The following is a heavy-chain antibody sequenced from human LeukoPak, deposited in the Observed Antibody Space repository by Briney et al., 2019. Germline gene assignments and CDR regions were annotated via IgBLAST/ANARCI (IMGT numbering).Heavy chain of an antibody. Sequence: SVKVSRKASGGTFSSYAISWVRQAPGQGLEWMGRIIPILGIANYAQKFQGRVTITADKSTSTAYMELSSLRSEDTAVYYCARNSLGPYCTNGVCAFDYWGQGTLVTVSS. J-gene: IGHJ4*02. CDR2: IIPILGIA. CDR1: GGTFSSYA. D-gene: IGHD2-8*01. V-gene: IGHV1-69*04. CDR3: ARNSLGPYCTNGVCAFDY.